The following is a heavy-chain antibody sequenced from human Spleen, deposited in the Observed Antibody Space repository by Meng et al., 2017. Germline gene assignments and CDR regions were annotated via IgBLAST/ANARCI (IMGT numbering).Heavy chain of an antibody. V-gene: IGHV3-74*01. Sequence: EVQLVESGGRLVQPGGSVRLSCAASGFTFSRYWMHWVRQVPGQGLVWVSRINPDGSSTSYADSVKGRFPNSRDNAKNTLYLQMTSLRAEDTAVYYCSKDYTGSYDYWGQGTLVTVSS. CDR1: GFTFSRYW. CDR3: SKDYTGSYDY. J-gene: IGHJ4*02. D-gene: IGHD5-12*01. CDR2: INPDGSST.